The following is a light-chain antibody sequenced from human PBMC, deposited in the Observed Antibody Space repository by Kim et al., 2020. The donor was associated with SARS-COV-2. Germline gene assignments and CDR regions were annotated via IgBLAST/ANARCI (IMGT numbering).Light chain of an antibody. V-gene: IGLV2-11*01. J-gene: IGLJ1*01. CDR1: ISDVGGYNY. CDR2: DVS. Sequence: GKSVTISCTETISDVGGYNYVSSYQQHPDKTPKLMIYDVSERPSGVPDRFSGSKSGNTASLTISGLQADDEADYYCCSYAGSYTYVFGTGTKVTVL. CDR3: CSYAGSYTYV.